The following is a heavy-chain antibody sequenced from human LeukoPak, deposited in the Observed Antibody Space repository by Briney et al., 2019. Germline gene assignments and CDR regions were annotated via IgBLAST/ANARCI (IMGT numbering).Heavy chain of an antibody. Sequence: GGSLRLSCVGSGFNFSNCYMSWIPQAPGEGLEGISYISSNAVNKYYVDSVKGRFTISRDNAKNSLFLQMNSLRGEDTAVYYCAGSGSPDDYWGQGTLVTVSS. V-gene: IGHV3-11*01. CDR3: AGSGSPDDY. D-gene: IGHD3-10*01. CDR2: ISSNAVNK. J-gene: IGHJ4*02. CDR1: GFNFSNCY.